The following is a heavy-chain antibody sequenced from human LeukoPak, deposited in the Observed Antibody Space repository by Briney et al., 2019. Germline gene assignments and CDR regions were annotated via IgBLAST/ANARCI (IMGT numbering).Heavy chain of an antibody. Sequence: ASVKVSCKASGYTFTSYGISWVRQAPGQGLEWMGWISAYNGNTNYAQKLQGRVTMTTDTSMSTAYMELRSLRSDDTAVYYCARGRGYVDTAMPFDYWGQGTLVTVSS. CDR3: ARGRGYVDTAMPFDY. CDR1: GYTFTSYG. D-gene: IGHD5-18*01. V-gene: IGHV1-18*01. J-gene: IGHJ4*02. CDR2: ISAYNGNT.